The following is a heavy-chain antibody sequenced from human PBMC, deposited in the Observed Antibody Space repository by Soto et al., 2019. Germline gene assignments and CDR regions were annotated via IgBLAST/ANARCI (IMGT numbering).Heavy chain of an antibody. CDR2: INPSGGST. Sequence: ASVKVSCKASGYTFTSYYMHRVRQAPRQGLEWMGIINPSGGSTSYAQKFQGRVTMTRDTSTSTVYMELSSLRSEDPAVYYCAXAGGCESSGYPLGAFDIWGQGTMGTVSS. D-gene: IGHD3-22*01. CDR1: GYTFTSYY. V-gene: IGHV1-46*01. CDR3: AXAGGCESSGYPLGAFDI. J-gene: IGHJ3*02.